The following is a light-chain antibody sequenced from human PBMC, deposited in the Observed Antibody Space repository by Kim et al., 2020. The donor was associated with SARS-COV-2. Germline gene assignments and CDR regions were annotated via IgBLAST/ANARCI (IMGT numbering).Light chain of an antibody. CDR3: CSYAGSSTFEWV. CDR2: EVS. Sequence: SITLSCTGTSSDVGSYNLVSWYQQHPGKAPKLMIYEVSKRPSGVSNRFSGSKSGNTASLTISGLQAEDEADYYCCSYAGSSTFEWVFGGGTQLTVL. CDR1: SSDVGSYNL. J-gene: IGLJ3*02. V-gene: IGLV2-23*02.